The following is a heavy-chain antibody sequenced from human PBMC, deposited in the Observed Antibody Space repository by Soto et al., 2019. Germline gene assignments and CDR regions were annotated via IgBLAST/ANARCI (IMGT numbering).Heavy chain of an antibody. J-gene: IGHJ3*01. CDR1: GFTFSSND. CDR2: IYSGGST. CDR3: ATRPLLPGAP. Sequence: EVQLVESGGGLIQPGGSLRLSCAASGFTFSSNDMYWVRQAPGKGLEWVSLIYSGGSTYYADSVKGRFTISRDNSKNTLYLQMSSLRAEDRAVYYCATRPLLPGAPWGQGTMVTVSS. D-gene: IGHD3-22*01. V-gene: IGHV3-53*01.